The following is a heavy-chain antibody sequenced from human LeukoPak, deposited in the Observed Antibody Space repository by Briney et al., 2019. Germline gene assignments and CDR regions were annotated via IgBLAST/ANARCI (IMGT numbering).Heavy chain of an antibody. Sequence: PGGSLRLSCAASGFTFSNYEMNWVRQAPGKGPEWFSYISVSGNNIYYGDSVQGRFTISRDNAKNSLSLQMSSLRAEDTAIYYCARSNILNAFEIWGQGTVVTVSS. CDR3: ARSNILNAFEI. CDR2: ISVSGNNI. V-gene: IGHV3-48*03. CDR1: GFTFSNYE. D-gene: IGHD2/OR15-2a*01. J-gene: IGHJ3*02.